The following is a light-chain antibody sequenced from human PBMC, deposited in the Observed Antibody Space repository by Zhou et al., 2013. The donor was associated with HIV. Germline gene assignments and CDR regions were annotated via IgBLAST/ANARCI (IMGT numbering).Light chain of an antibody. CDR1: SSDVGGYNY. Sequence: QSALTQPASVSGSPGQSLTISCTGTSSDVGGYNYVSWYQQHPGKAPKLMIYDVSNRPSGISNRFSGSKSGNTASLTISGLQAEDDADYYCSSYTSSSTVVFGGRDQADRP. CDR2: DVS. CDR3: SSYTSSSTVV. V-gene: IGLV2-14*03. J-gene: IGLJ2*01.